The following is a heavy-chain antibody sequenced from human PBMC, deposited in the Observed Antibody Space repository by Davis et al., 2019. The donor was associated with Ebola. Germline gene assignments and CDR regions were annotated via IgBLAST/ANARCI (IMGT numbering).Heavy chain of an antibody. J-gene: IGHJ4*02. CDR1: GGTFSSYA. Sequence: SVKVSCKASGGTFSSYAISWVRQAPGQGLEWMGRIIPILGIANYAQKFQGRVTITADKSTSTAYMELRSLRSDDTAVYYCARDSGGSLFDYWGQGTLVTVSS. V-gene: IGHV1-69*04. CDR3: ARDSGGSLFDY. CDR2: IIPILGIA. D-gene: IGHD2-15*01.